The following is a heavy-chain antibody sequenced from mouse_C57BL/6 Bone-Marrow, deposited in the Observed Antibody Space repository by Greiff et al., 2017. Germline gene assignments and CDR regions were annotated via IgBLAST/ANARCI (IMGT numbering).Heavy chain of an antibody. CDR2: IWGGGST. V-gene: IGHV2-9*01. J-gene: IGHJ3*01. CDR3: AKHEAVWDYDEAWFAY. Sequence: VKLMESGPGLAAPSQSLSITCTVSGFSLTSYGVDWVRQPPGKGLEWLGVIWGGGSTNYNSALMSRLSISKDNSKSQVFLKMNSLQTDDTAMYYCAKHEAVWDYDEAWFAYWGQETLVTVSA. D-gene: IGHD2-4*01. CDR1: GFSLTSYG.